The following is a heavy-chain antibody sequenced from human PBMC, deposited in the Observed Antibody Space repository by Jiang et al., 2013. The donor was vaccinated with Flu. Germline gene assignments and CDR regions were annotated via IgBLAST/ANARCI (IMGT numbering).Heavy chain of an antibody. Sequence: GAEVKKPGESLRISCKGSGYSFTSYWISWVRQMPGEGLEWMGTIDPSGSYSNYSPSFQGHVTISADKSISAAYLQWSSLKASDTAMYYCARHYSYGYLFWGQGTLVTVSS. CDR2: IDPSGSYS. CDR3: ARHYSYGYLF. V-gene: IGHV5-10-1*01. J-gene: IGHJ4*02. CDR1: GYSFTSYW. D-gene: IGHD5-18*01.